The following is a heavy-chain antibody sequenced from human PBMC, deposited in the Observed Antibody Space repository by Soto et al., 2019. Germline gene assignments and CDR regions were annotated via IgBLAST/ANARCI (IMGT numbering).Heavy chain of an antibody. V-gene: IGHV3-7*05. CDR1: GGTCVNFC. CDR3: VREPRNLDY. CDR2: IKQDGSDK. Sequence: GGSLRLSCTASGGTCVNFCGRWVRQAPGKGLEWVANIKQDGSDKYYVDSAKGRFTISRDNAENTLYLQMNSLRVEDTAVYYCVREPRNLDYWGQGTLVTVSS. J-gene: IGHJ4*02.